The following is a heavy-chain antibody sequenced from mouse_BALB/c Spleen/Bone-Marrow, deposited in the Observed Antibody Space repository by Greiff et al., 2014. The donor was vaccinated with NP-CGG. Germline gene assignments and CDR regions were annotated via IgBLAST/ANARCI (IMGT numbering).Heavy chain of an antibody. CDR2: IYPGSGST. J-gene: IGHJ3*01. Sequence: VQLQQSGAELVKPGTSVKLSCKASGYNFTSYWINWVKLRPGQGLEWIGDIYPGSGSTNYNEKFKSKATLTVDTSSSTAYMQLSSLASEDSALYYCARFSQLGLLAYWGQGTLVTVSA. V-gene: IGHV1-55*01. D-gene: IGHD3-1*01. CDR1: GYNFTSYW. CDR3: ARFSQLGLLAY.